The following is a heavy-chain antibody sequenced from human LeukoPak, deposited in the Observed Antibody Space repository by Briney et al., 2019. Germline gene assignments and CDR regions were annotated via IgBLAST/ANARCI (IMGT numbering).Heavy chain of an antibody. V-gene: IGHV3-53*01. Sequence: GGSLRLPCAASGFTLRNHYMSWLRQAPGKGLEGVSVIYSNSNTYYPDSVTGRFTISSDNSKNSLYLQMHSRRAEDTAIYYCGRGDWGCSDGICYQAYFDYWGQGTLVIVSS. CDR1: GFTLRNHY. CDR3: GRGDWGCSDGICYQAYFDY. D-gene: IGHD2-8*01. CDR2: IYSNSNT. J-gene: IGHJ4*02.